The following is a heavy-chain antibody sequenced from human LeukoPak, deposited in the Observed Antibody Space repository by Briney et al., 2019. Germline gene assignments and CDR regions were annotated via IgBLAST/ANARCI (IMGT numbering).Heavy chain of an antibody. CDR3: ARDSVPGYDFWSGPGGY. D-gene: IGHD3-3*01. CDR2: ISAYNGNT. Sequence: ASVTVSCKASGYTFTSYGISWVRQAPGQGLEWMGWISAYNGNTNYAQKLQGRVTMTTDTSTSTAYMELRSLRSDDTAVYYCARDSVPGYDFWSGPGGYWGQGTLVTVSS. CDR1: GYTFTSYG. V-gene: IGHV1-18*01. J-gene: IGHJ4*02.